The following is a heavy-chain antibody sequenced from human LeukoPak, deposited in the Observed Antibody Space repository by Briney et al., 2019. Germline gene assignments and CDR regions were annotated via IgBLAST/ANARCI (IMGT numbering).Heavy chain of an antibody. J-gene: IGHJ3*02. CDR2: IIPILGIA. CDR3: ASPSGSYPSDAFDI. Sequence: GASVKVSCKASGYTFTSYAISWVRQAPGQGLEWMGRIIPILGIANYAQKFQGRVTITADKSTSTAYMELSSLRSEDTAVYYCASPSGSYPSDAFDIWGQGTMVTVSS. D-gene: IGHD1-26*01. V-gene: IGHV1-69*04. CDR1: GYTFTSYA.